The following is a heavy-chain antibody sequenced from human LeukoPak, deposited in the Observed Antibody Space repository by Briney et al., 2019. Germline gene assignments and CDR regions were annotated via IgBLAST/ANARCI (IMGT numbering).Heavy chain of an antibody. V-gene: IGHV3-23*01. CDR1: GFTLSTYA. D-gene: IGHD3-22*01. J-gene: IGHJ4*02. CDR3: AKAPVTSCRCTYCYPFDS. Sequence: HPGGSLRLSCAASGFTLSTYAMSWVRQTPGKGLEWVAATSSSDAGTYHADCVRGRFTISRDNSKNTLYQQMNSLRADDTAVYFCAKAPVTSCRCTYCYPFDSWGQGTLVTVSS. CDR2: TSSSDAGT.